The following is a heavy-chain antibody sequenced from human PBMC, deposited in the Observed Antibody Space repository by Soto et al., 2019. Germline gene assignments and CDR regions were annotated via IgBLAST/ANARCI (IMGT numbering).Heavy chain of an antibody. CDR2: ISPFNGNT. CDR1: GYPFTHYG. CDR3: ARESFSERITIFGVVPGPADP. J-gene: IGHJ5*02. V-gene: IGHV1-18*01. Sequence: ASVKVSCKSSGYPFTHYGITWIRQAPGQGLEWMGWISPFNGNTNYGQTLQGRVTLTTDTSTSTVYMELRSLRSDDTAVYYCARESFSERITIFGVVPGPADPWGQGTLVTVSS. D-gene: IGHD3-3*01.